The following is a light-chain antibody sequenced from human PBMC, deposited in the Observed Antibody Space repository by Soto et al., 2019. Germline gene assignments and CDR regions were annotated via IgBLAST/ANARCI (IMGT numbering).Light chain of an antibody. CDR2: GSS. CDR1: QSLSSTY. J-gene: IGKJ4*01. Sequence: EIVLTQSPGTLSLSPGERATLSCRASQSLSSTYLAWYQQRPGQAPRLLIYGSSSRATGIPDRFSGSGSGTDFTLTISRLEPEDFAVYYCQQYDSSPYTFGGGTKVEIK. CDR3: QQYDSSPYT. V-gene: IGKV3-20*01.